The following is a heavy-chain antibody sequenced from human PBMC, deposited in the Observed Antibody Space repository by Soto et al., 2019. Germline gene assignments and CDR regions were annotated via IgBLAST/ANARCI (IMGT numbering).Heavy chain of an antibody. CDR3: AKETPIAAAGLDY. D-gene: IGHD6-13*01. CDR1: GFTLSTYA. J-gene: IGHJ4*02. Sequence: GGSLRLSCAASGFTLSTYAMTWVRQAPGKGLEWVAVITYDGSNKYYADSVKGRFTISRDNSKNTLYLQMNSLRAEDTAVYYCAKETPIAAAGLDYWGQGTLVTVSS. CDR2: ITYDGSNK. V-gene: IGHV3-30*18.